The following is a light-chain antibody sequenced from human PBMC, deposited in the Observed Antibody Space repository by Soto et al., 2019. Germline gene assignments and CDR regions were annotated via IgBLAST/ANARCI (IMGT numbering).Light chain of an antibody. CDR1: QNLLHSNGYNY. V-gene: IGKV2-28*01. Sequence: DIVMTQSPPSLSVTPGEPASTSCRSSQNLLHSNGYNYLNWYLQKPGQSPQLLIYLGSNRASGVPDRFSGSGSGTDFTLTINRVEAEDVGLYFYAQGLATPFTFGGGTKVDIK. CDR2: LGS. CDR3: AQGLATPFT. J-gene: IGKJ4*01.